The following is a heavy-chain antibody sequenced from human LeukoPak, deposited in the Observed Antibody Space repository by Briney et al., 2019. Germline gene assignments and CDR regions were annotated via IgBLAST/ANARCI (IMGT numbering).Heavy chain of an antibody. Sequence: PGGSLRLSCAASGFTFSSYMMNRVRQAPGKGLEWVSSISSSSTYIYYADSLKGRFTISRDNAKNSLYLQMNSLRAEDTAVYYCARDSDSDVWGQGTTVTVSS. J-gene: IGHJ6*02. D-gene: IGHD3-3*01. CDR1: GFTFSSYM. CDR2: ISSSSTYI. V-gene: IGHV3-21*01. CDR3: ARDSDSDV.